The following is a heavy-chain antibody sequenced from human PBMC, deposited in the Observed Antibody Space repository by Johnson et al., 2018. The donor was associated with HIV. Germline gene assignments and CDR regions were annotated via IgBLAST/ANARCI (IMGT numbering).Heavy chain of an antibody. V-gene: IGHV3-13*01. Sequence: VQLVESGGGLVQPGGSLRLSCAASGFTFSSYDMHWVRQATGKGLEWVSAIGKVSDTYYSDSVKGRFSMSRENVKNSLYLQMNNLRAGDTAVYFCARESRDGPNLRAFDIWGQGTTVIVSS. CDR1: GFTFSSYD. CDR3: ARESRDGPNLRAFDI. CDR2: IGKVSDT. D-gene: IGHD5-24*01. J-gene: IGHJ3*02.